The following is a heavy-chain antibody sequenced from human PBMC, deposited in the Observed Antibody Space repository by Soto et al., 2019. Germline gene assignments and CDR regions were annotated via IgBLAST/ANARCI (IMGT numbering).Heavy chain of an antibody. V-gene: IGHV1-8*01. Sequence: AAVKVSCKASGYSFTNNDVSWVRQATGQGLEWMGWMNPGSGDTGYAQKFQGRVTMTRDISIATAYLELSSLRSDDTAIYYCARMATFGSLNWFDPWGQGTLVTVSS. CDR1: GYSFTNND. D-gene: IGHD3-16*01. CDR2: MNPGSGDT. J-gene: IGHJ5*02. CDR3: ARMATFGSLNWFDP.